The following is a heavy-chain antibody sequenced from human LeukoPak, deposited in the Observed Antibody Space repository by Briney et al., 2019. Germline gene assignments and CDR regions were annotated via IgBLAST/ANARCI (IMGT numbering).Heavy chain of an antibody. CDR2: ITKSGDST. CDR1: EFTFSSYS. V-gene: IGHV3-23*01. J-gene: IGHJ6*02. CDR3: TKDYCGKFCSAV. Sequence: GGSLRLSCAASEFTFSSYSMNWVRQAPGKGLEWVSTITKSGDSTYYVDSVKGRFTISRDNSKNTLYLQMNSLRAEDTAKYYCTKDYCGKFCSAVWGQGTTVTVSS. D-gene: IGHD3-9*01.